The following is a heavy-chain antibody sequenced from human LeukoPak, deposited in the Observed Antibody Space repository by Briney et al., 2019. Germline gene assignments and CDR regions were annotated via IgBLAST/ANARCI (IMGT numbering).Heavy chain of an antibody. CDR3: AKSYINYGGNSADAFDI. J-gene: IGHJ3*02. D-gene: IGHD4-23*01. CDR1: GFTSDA. Sequence: GRSLRLSCVASGFTSDAMYWVRQSPGKGLEWVSGISWNSGTIGYADSVKGRFTVSRDNAKNSVYLQMNGLRAEDMALYYCAKSYINYGGNSADAFDIWGQGTMVTVSS. CDR2: ISWNSGTI. V-gene: IGHV3-9*02.